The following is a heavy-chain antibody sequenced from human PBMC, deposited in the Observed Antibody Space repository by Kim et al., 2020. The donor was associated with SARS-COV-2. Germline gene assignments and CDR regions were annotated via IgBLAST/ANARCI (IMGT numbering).Heavy chain of an antibody. V-gene: IGHV4-4*07. J-gene: IGHJ3*02. CDR2: IYTSGST. Sequence: SETLSLTCTVSGGSISSYYWSWIRQPAGKGLEWIGRIYTSGSTNYNPSLKSRVTMSVDTSKNQFSLKLSSVTAADTAVYYCARDIDYYGDYDRDAFDIWGQGTMVTVSS. D-gene: IGHD4-17*01. CDR3: ARDIDYYGDYDRDAFDI. CDR1: GGSISSYY.